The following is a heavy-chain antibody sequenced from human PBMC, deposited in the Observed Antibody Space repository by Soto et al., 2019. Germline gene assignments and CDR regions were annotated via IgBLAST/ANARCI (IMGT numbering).Heavy chain of an antibody. D-gene: IGHD2-15*01. CDR1: GYTFTSYG. CDR2: ISAYNGNT. CDR3: ARVRDVVVVAATQPFDY. Sequence: RASVKVSCKASGYTFTSYGISWVRQAPGQGLEWMGWISAYNGNTNYAQKLQGRVTMTTDTSTSTAYMELRSLRSDDTAVYYCARVRDVVVVAATQPFDYWGQGTQVTVSS. J-gene: IGHJ4*02. V-gene: IGHV1-18*04.